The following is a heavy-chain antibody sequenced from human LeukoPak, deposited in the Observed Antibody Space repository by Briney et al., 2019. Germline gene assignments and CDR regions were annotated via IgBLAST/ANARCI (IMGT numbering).Heavy chain of an antibody. Sequence: GESLKISCKGSGYSFTSYWIGWVRQMPGKGLEWMGIIYPGDSDTRYSPSFQGQVAISADKSINTAYLQWSSLKASDTAMYFCARHGRNMSTKIKNYYDFYYMDVWGKGTTVTVSS. CDR1: GYSFTSYW. CDR2: IYPGDSDT. J-gene: IGHJ6*03. D-gene: IGHD5-24*01. V-gene: IGHV5-51*01. CDR3: ARHGRNMSTKIKNYYDFYYMDV.